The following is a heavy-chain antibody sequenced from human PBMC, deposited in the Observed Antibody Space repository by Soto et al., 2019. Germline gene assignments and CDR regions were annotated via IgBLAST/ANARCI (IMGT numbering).Heavy chain of an antibody. V-gene: IGHV1-46*01. CDR3: AKDWGFSGYDHFDY. D-gene: IGHD5-12*01. J-gene: IGHJ4*02. CDR2: INPNSGRT. CDR1: GYTFTSYD. Sequence: ASVKVSCKASGYTFTSYDIHWVRQAPGQRLEWMGKINPNSGRTNKTQKKQGRVTLTKDTTTSTVYMELSSLRSEDTALYYCAKDWGFSGYDHFDYWGQGTLVTVSS.